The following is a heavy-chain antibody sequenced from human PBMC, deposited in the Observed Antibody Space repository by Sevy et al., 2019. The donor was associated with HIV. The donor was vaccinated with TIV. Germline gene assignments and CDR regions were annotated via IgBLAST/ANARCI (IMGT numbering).Heavy chain of an antibody. CDR2: ISRSGGST. D-gene: IGHD3-22*01. V-gene: IGHV3-23*01. J-gene: IGHJ3*02. CDR3: AKGYYYDSSGYYEADLGHAFDI. CDR1: GFTFSSYA. Sequence: GGSLRLSCAASGFTFSSYAMSWVRQAPGKGLEWVSAISRSGGSTYYADSVKGRFTISRDNSKNTLYLQMNSLRAEDTAVYYCAKGYYYDSSGYYEADLGHAFDIWGQGTMVTVSS.